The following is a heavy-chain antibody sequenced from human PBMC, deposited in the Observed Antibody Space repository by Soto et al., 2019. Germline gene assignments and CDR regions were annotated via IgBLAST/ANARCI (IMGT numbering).Heavy chain of an antibody. CDR1: GGSITSSY. Sequence: SETLSLTCTVSGGSITSSYWSWIRRPPGKGLEWIAYIYDTGISGYTPSTSYNPSLKSRVTMSVDTSKSQFSLKLTSVTAADMAVYYCARGEDAFFYYGLDVWGQGITVTVSS. V-gene: IGHV4-59*01. J-gene: IGHJ6*02. CDR2: IYDTGISGYTPST. CDR3: ARGEDAFFYYGLDV.